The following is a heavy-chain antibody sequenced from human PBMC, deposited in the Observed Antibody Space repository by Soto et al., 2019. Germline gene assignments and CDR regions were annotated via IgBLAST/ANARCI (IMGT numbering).Heavy chain of an antibody. CDR1: GFTFSSYG. D-gene: IGHD2-21*02. Sequence: QVQLVESGGGVVQPGRSLRLSCAASGFTFSSYGMHWVRQAPGKGLEWVAVIWYDGSNKYYADSVKGRFTISRDNSKNTLYLQMNSLRAEDTAVYYCARDHTGSVVTAQYWGQGTLVTVSS. V-gene: IGHV3-33*01. CDR3: ARDHTGSVVTAQY. CDR2: IWYDGSNK. J-gene: IGHJ4*02.